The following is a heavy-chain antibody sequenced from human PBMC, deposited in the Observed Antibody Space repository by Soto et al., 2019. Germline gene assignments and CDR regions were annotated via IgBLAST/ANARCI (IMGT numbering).Heavy chain of an antibody. CDR1: GFAFKDYA. CDR3: AKDIVPQWFDTFDI. J-gene: IGHJ3*02. V-gene: IGHV3-9*01. CDR2: ITWNSGSI. D-gene: IGHD3-22*01. Sequence: PGGSLRLSCAASGFAFKDYAMHWVRQGPGKGLEWVSTITWNSGSIGYVDSVKGRFTISRDNARNSLYLQMNSLRAEDTALYYCAKDIVPQWFDTFDIWGQGTMVTVSS.